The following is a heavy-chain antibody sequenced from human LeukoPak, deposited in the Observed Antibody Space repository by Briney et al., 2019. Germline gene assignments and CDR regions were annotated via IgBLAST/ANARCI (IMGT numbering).Heavy chain of an antibody. CDR2: IYPGDSDA. D-gene: IGHD1-26*01. CDR3: ARRRDLYSGSYYPFDY. Sequence: ESLKISCKGSGYSFTNYWIGWVRQMPGKGLKWMGIIYPGDSDARYSPSFQGQVTISADKSISTAYLQWSSLKASDTAMYYCARRRDLYSGSYYPFDYWGQGTLVTVSS. CDR1: GYSFTNYW. V-gene: IGHV5-51*01. J-gene: IGHJ4*02.